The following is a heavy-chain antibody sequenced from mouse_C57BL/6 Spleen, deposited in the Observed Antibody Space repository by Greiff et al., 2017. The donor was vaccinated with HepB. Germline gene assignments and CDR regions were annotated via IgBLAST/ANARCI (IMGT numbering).Heavy chain of an antibody. CDR1: GYTFTSYW. D-gene: IGHD2-5*01. CDR2: IYPGNSDT. J-gene: IGHJ4*01. Sequence: EVQLQQSGTVLARPGASVKTSCKTSGYTFTSYWMHWVKQRPGQGLEWIGAIYPGNSDTSYNQKFKGKAKLTAVTSASTAYMELSSLTNEDSAVYYCTRDDYSKGGYYAMDYWGQGTSVTVSS. V-gene: IGHV1-5*01. CDR3: TRDDYSKGGYYAMDY.